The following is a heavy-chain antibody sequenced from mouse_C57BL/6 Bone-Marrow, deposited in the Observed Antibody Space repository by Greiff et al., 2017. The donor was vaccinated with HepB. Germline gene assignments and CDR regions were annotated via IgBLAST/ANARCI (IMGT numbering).Heavy chain of an antibody. J-gene: IGHJ3*01. V-gene: IGHV1-55*01. CDR3: ARLIPYGNY. D-gene: IGHD2-1*01. CDR2: IYPGSGST. Sequence: VQLQQPGAELVKPGASVKLSCKASGYTFTSYWITWVKQRPGQGLEWIGDIYPGSGSTYYTEKVKCKATLTVDTSSSTAYMQLRSLTSEDSAVYYCARLIPYGNYWGQGTLVTVSA. CDR1: GYTFTSYW.